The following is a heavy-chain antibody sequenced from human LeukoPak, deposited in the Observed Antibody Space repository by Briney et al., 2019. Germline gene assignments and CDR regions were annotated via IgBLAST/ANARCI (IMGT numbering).Heavy chain of an antibody. J-gene: IGHJ6*03. V-gene: IGHV1-69*05. CDR1: GGTFSSYA. CDR3: ASAGGVDYYYMDV. Sequence: GASVKVSCKASGGTFSSYAISWVRQAPGQGLEWMGGIITTFGTINYAQKFQDRVTITTDESTSTAYMEVSSLRSEDTAVYYCASAGGVDYYYMDVWGKGTAVTVSS. D-gene: IGHD3-16*01. CDR2: IITTFGTI.